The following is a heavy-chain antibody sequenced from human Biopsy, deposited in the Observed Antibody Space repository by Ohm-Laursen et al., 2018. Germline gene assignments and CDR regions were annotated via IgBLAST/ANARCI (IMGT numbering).Heavy chain of an antibody. CDR2: ISWNSDSI. Sequence: SLRLSCTASGFSFDNYVMHWVRHAPGKGLEWVSGISWNSDSIGYADSVKGRFTISRDNSRDTLYLQMSSLRAEDTAVYYCAKDRYNYTPIGGFSMDVWGQGTTVTVSS. J-gene: IGHJ6*02. D-gene: IGHD5-18*01. CDR3: AKDRYNYTPIGGFSMDV. V-gene: IGHV3-9*01. CDR1: GFSFDNYV.